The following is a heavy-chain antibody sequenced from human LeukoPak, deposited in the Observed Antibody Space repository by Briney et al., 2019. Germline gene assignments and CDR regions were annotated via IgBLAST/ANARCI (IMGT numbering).Heavy chain of an antibody. CDR1: GFTFSSYS. V-gene: IGHV3-21*01. CDR2: ISSSSSYI. CDR3: ARGGPYYYDSSGLLDY. J-gene: IGHJ4*02. D-gene: IGHD3-22*01. Sequence: GGSLRLSCAASGFTFSSYSMNWVRQAPGKGPEWVSSISSSSSYIYYADSVKGRFTISRDNAKNSLYLQMNSLRAEDTAVYYCARGGPYYYDSSGLLDYWGQGTLVTVSS.